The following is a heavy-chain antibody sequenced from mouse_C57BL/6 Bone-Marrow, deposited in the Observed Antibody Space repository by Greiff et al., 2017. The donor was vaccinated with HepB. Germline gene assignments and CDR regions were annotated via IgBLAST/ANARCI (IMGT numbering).Heavy chain of an antibody. CDR1: GYAFTNYL. J-gene: IGHJ3*01. CDR2: INPGSGGT. V-gene: IGHV1-54*01. CDR3: ARSEESWGVWFAY. Sequence: QVQLKESGAELVRPGTSVKVSCKASGYAFTNYLIEWVKQRPGQGLEWIGVINPGSGGTNYNEKLKGKATLTADKSSSTAYMQLSSLTSEDSAVYFCARSEESWGVWFAYWGQGTLVTVSA.